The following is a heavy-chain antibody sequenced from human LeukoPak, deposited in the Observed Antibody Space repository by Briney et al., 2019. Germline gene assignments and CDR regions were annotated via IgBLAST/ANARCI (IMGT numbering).Heavy chain of an antibody. CDR1: GYTFTSYG. CDR2: ISAYNGNT. Sequence: GASVKVSCKASGYTFTSYGISWVRQAPGQGLEWMGWISAYNGNTNYAQRLQGRVTMTTDTSTSTAYMELRSLRSDDTAVYYCARGSPGDDILTGYQYWGQGTLVTVSS. CDR3: ARGSPGDDILTGYQY. V-gene: IGHV1-18*04. D-gene: IGHD3-9*01. J-gene: IGHJ4*02.